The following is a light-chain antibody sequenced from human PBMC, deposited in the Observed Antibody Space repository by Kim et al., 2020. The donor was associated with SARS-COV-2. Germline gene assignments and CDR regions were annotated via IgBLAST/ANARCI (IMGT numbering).Light chain of an antibody. J-gene: IGKJ1*01. CDR3: QQYNSYWT. V-gene: IGKV1-5*03. CDR2: QAS. CDR1: QTITTS. Sequence: YASVGDRVTITCRASQTITTSLGWYKQKPGKARKLLIYQASTLESGDQSRFSGSGSGTEFTLTISSLQPDDFATYYCQQYNSYWTFGQGTKVDIK.